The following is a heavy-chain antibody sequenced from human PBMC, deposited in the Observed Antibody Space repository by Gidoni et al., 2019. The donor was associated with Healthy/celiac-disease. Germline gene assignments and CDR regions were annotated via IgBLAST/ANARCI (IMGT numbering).Heavy chain of an antibody. Sequence: QVQLQQWGAGLLKPSETLSLTCAVYGGSFSGYYWSWIRQPPGKGLEWIGELNHSGSTNYNPSLKSRVTISVDTSKNQFSLKLSSVTAADTAVYYCARCGPGGDAFDIWGQGTMVTVSS. CDR3: ARCGPGGDAFDI. V-gene: IGHV4-34*01. CDR1: GGSFSGYY. CDR2: LNHSGST. J-gene: IGHJ3*02.